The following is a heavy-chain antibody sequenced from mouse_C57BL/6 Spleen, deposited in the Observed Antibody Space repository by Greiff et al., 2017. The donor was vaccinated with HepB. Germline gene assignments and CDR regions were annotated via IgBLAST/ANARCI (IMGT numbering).Heavy chain of an antibody. V-gene: IGHV1-82*01. CDR2: IYPGDGDT. CDR1: GYAFSSSW. J-gene: IGHJ2*01. D-gene: IGHD1-1*01. Sequence: QVQLQQSGPELVKPGASVKISCKASGYAFSSSWMNWVKQRPGKGLEWIGRIYPGDGDTNYNGKFKGKATLTADKSSSTAYMQLSSLTSKDSAVYFCAREVGNYYGSSPYYFDYWGQGTTLTVSS. CDR3: AREVGNYYGSSPYYFDY.